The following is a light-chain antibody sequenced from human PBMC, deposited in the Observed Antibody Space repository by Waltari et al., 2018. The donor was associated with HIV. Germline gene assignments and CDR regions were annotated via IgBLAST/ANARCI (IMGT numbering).Light chain of an antibody. CDR3: QQSYSGLLYT. Sequence: DIQLTQSPSSLPASLGDRVPIVCRASQTVDTYLNWYHQRPGEAPRLLIPAADSLQSGVPSRFMATGSGTDFTLAIANLRPEDFGTYYCQQSYSGLLYTFGQGTKL. V-gene: IGKV1-39*01. J-gene: IGKJ2*01. CDR1: QTVDTY. CDR2: AAD.